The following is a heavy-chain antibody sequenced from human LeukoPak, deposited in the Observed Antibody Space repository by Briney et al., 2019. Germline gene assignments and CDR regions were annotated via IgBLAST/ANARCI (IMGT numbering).Heavy chain of an antibody. J-gene: IGHJ4*02. Sequence: PGGSLRLSCAASGFTFSSYAMHWVRQAPGKGLEWVAVISYDGSNKYYADSVKGRFTISRDNAQNSLYLQMSSLRAEDTAIYYCARDYSESEYFFDYWGQGSLVAVSS. CDR3: ARDYSESEYFFDY. CDR2: ISYDGSNK. CDR1: GFTFSSYA. D-gene: IGHD1-26*01. V-gene: IGHV3-30-3*01.